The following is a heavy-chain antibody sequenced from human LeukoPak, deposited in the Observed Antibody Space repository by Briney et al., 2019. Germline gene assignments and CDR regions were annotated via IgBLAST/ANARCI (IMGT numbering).Heavy chain of an antibody. Sequence: GGSLRLSCAASGFTFSSYWMSWVRQAPGKGLEWVANIKQDGSEKYYVDSVKGRFTISRDNAKNSLYLQMNSLRAEDTAVYYCARDRRSGWYSYYMDVWGKGTTVTVSS. CDR1: GFTFSSYW. D-gene: IGHD6-19*01. J-gene: IGHJ6*03. CDR3: ARDRRSGWYSYYMDV. V-gene: IGHV3-7*01. CDR2: IKQDGSEK.